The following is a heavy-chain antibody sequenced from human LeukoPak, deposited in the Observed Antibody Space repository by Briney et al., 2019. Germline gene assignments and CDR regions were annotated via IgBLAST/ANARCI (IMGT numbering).Heavy chain of an antibody. V-gene: IGHV1-2*02. Sequence: GASVKVSCKASGGTFSSYAISWVRQAPGQGLEWMGWINPNSGGTNYAQKFQGRVTMTRGTSISTAYMELSRLRSDDTAVYYCAREGRPLSEGSYRTYYFDYWGQGTLVTVSS. CDR1: GGTFSSYA. CDR2: INPNSGGT. CDR3: AREGRPLSEGSYRTYYFDY. J-gene: IGHJ4*02. D-gene: IGHD3-16*02.